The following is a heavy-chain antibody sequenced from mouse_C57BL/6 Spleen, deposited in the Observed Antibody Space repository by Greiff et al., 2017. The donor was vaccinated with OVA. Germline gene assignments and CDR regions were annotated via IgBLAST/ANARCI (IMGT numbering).Heavy chain of an antibody. CDR1: GFSLTSYG. V-gene: IGHV2-2*01. J-gene: IGHJ4*01. Sequence: QVQLKQSGPGLVQPSQSLSITCTVSGFSLTSYGVHWVRQSPGKGLEWLGVIWSGGSTDYNAAFISRLSISKDNSKSQVFFKMNSLQADDTAIYYCARDDGYPYYAMDYWGQGTSVTVSS. D-gene: IGHD2-3*01. CDR3: ARDDGYPYYAMDY. CDR2: IWSGGST.